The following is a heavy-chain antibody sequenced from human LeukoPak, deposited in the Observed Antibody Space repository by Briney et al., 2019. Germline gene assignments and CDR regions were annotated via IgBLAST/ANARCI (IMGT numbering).Heavy chain of an antibody. Sequence: ASVKVSCKVSGYTLTELSMHWVRQAPGKGLEWMGGFDPEDGETIYAQKFQGRVTMTEDTSTDTAYMELSSLRSEDTAVYYCATDIVVVTAIKFDYWGQGTLVTASS. CDR1: GYTLTELS. V-gene: IGHV1-24*01. CDR3: ATDIVVVTAIKFDY. J-gene: IGHJ4*02. D-gene: IGHD2-21*02. CDR2: FDPEDGET.